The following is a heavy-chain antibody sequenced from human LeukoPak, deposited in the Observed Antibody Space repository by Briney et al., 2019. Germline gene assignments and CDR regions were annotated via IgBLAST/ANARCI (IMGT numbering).Heavy chain of an antibody. V-gene: IGHV4-34*01. J-gene: IGHJ5*02. CDR2: INHSGST. CDR3: ARGGYSYGNNWFDP. D-gene: IGHD5-18*01. Sequence: SETLSLTCAVYGGSFSGYYWSWIRQPPGKGLEWIGEINHSGSTNYNPSLKSRVTISVDTSKNQFSLKLSSVTAADTAVYYCARGGYSYGNNWFDPWGQGTLVTVSS. CDR1: GGSFSGYY.